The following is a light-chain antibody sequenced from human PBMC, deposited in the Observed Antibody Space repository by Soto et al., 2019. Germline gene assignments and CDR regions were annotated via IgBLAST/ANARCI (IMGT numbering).Light chain of an antibody. CDR1: SRDVGGYNY. CDR3: CSYAGSYKGYV. CDR2: DVS. J-gene: IGLJ1*01. V-gene: IGLV2-11*01. Sequence: QSALTQPRSVSESPGQSVTISCTGTSRDVGGYNYVSWYQQHPGKAPKFMMYDVSKRPSGVPDRFSGSKSGNTASLTISGLQADDEAAYYCCSYAGSYKGYVFGTGTKLTVL.